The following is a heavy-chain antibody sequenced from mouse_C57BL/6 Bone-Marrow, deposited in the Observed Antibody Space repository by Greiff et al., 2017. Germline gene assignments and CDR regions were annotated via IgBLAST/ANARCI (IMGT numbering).Heavy chain of an antibody. CDR1: GYAFSSYW. D-gene: IGHD3-2*02. CDR3: ARGQLRLHAMDY. Sequence: QVQLQQSGAELVKPGASVKISCKASGYAFSSYWMNWVKQRPGKGLEWIGQIYPGDGDTNYNGKFKGKATLTADKSSSTAYMQLSSLTSEDSAVYFCARGQLRLHAMDYWGQGTSVTVSS. V-gene: IGHV1-80*01. CDR2: IYPGDGDT. J-gene: IGHJ4*01.